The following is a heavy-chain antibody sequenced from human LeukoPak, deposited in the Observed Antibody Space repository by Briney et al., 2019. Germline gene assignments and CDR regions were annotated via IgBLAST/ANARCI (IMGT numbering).Heavy chain of an antibody. CDR1: DGSINGYY. V-gene: IGHV4-59*01. CDR3: ARSLYYYGSDSFDI. D-gene: IGHD3-10*01. CDR2: IYYTGST. J-gene: IGHJ3*02. Sequence: PSETLSLTCTVSDGSINGYYWSWIRQSPGKGLESLGYIYYTGSTNYNPSLKSRVTISVDTSKTQFSLELSSVTAADTAVYYCARSLYYYGSDSFDIWGQGTMVTVSS.